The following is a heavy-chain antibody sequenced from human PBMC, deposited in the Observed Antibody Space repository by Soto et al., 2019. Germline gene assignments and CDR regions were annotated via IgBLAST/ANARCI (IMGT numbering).Heavy chain of an antibody. Sequence: GGSLRLSCAASGFTFSSYGMHWVRQAPGKGLEWVAVIWYDGSNKYYADSVKGRFTISRDNSKNTLYLQMNSLRAEDTAVYYCARGCVTRTGPNPYYFDYWGQGTLVTVSS. J-gene: IGHJ4*02. D-gene: IGHD2-15*01. V-gene: IGHV3-33*01. CDR2: IWYDGSNK. CDR3: ARGCVTRTGPNPYYFDY. CDR1: GFTFSSYG.